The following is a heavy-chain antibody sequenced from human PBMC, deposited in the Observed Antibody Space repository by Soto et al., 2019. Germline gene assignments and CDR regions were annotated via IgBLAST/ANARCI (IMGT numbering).Heavy chain of an antibody. V-gene: IGHV3-23*01. J-gene: IGHJ3*01. Sequence: EVQVLESGGDLVQPGGSLRLSCAASGFTIRNYAMSWVRQAPGKALEWVSGISGSIDRTYYADSVKGRFTISKDTSSNTLYLQMNSLRVEDTAVYHCEGSWTWGQGTMVTVSS. CDR3: EGSWT. CDR2: ISGSIDRT. CDR1: GFTIRNYA. D-gene: IGHD5-12*01.